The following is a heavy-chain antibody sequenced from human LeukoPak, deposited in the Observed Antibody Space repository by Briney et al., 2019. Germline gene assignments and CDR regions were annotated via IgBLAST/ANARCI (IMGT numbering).Heavy chain of an antibody. V-gene: IGHV4-59*08. Sequence: SETLPLTCTVSGGSTSDYYWTWIRQPPGKGLEWIGQIHYRGITNYNPSLRSRVTISLDTSGKQFSLRLTSVTAADTAMYYCASRMQLLKYFHFWGQGSLDRVSS. CDR2: IHYRGIT. CDR3: ASRMQLLKYFHF. J-gene: IGHJ4*02. D-gene: IGHD1-1*01. CDR1: GGSTSDYY.